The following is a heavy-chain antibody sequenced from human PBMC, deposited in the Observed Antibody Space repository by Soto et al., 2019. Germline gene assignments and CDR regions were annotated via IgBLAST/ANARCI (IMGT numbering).Heavy chain of an antibody. V-gene: IGHV1-2*04. CDR2: INPNSGGT. CDR1: GYTFTGYY. J-gene: IGHJ3*02. Sequence: ASVKVSCKASGYTFTGYYMHWVRQAPGQGLEWMGWINPNSGGTNYAQKFQGWVTMTRDTSISTAYMELSSVTAADTAVYYCARDFRDGYNLVNDAFDIWGQGTMVTVSS. D-gene: IGHD5-12*01. CDR3: ARDFRDGYNLVNDAFDI.